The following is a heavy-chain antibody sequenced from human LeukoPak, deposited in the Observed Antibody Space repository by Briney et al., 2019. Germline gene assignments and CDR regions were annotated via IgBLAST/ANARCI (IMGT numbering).Heavy chain of an antibody. V-gene: IGHV4-34*01. CDR2: INHSGRT. D-gene: IGHD5-18*01. Sequence: PSETLSLTCAVYGGSFSGYYWSWLRQSPGKGLEWIAEINHSGRTNYNPSLKSRVTISLDTPNNQFSLKVSSVTAADTAVYYCARTTEGGYTYGYFYYYYMDVWGKGTTVTISS. CDR1: GGSFSGYY. J-gene: IGHJ6*03. CDR3: ARTTEGGYTYGYFYYYYMDV.